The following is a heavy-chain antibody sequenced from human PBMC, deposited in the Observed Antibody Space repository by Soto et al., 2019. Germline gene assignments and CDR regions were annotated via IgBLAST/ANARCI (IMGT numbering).Heavy chain of an antibody. D-gene: IGHD2-2*01. J-gene: IGHJ5*02. CDR2: INPNSGST. V-gene: IGHV1-46*03. Sequence: ASVKVSCKASGYTSTLFYIHWVRQAPGPGLEWMGMINPNSGSTTYAQSFQGRVTMTADTSTTTLYMELTSLRSEGTAVYYCALMPKFEVWFDPWGQGTLVTVSS. CDR1: GYTSTLFY. CDR3: ALMPKFEVWFDP.